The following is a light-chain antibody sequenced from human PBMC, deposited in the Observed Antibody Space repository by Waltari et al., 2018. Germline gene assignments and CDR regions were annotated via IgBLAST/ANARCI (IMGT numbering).Light chain of an antibody. V-gene: IGKV3-20*01. J-gene: IGKJ2*01. CDR3: QQYGSSPYT. CDR1: QSVTRNF. Sequence: EIVLTQSPGTLSLSPGERATLSCRARQSVTRNFLAWDQQKPGQAPRLLIFAASSRATGIPDRFSGSGSGTDFTLTITRLEPEDFAVYYCQQYGSSPYTFGQGTNLEIK. CDR2: AAS.